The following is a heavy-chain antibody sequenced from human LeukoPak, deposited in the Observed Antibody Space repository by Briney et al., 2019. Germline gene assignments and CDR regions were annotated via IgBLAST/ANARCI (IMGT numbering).Heavy chain of an antibody. Sequence: GGSLRLSCAASGFTFSSYEMNWVRQAPGKGLEWVSSISTSSSYIYYADSVKGRFTISRDNPKNSLYLQMNSLRAEDTAVYYCARGASVVAGSDDAFDIWGQGTMVTVSS. CDR2: ISTSSSYI. D-gene: IGHD6-19*01. CDR1: GFTFSSYE. V-gene: IGHV3-21*01. J-gene: IGHJ3*02. CDR3: ARGASVVAGSDDAFDI.